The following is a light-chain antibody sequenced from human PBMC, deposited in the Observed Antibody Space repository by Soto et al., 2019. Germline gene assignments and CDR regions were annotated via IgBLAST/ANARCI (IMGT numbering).Light chain of an antibody. CDR1: QSVSNN. CDR3: QQYNTYPWT. CDR2: GAS. V-gene: IGKV3-15*01. Sequence: EIVLTQYTGTLSLSPGERATLSCRASQSVSNNYLAWYQQKPGQAPRLLIFGASNRATGIPARFSGSGSGTEFTLTISSLQSEDFAVYYCQQYNTYPWTFGQGTKVDIK. J-gene: IGKJ1*01.